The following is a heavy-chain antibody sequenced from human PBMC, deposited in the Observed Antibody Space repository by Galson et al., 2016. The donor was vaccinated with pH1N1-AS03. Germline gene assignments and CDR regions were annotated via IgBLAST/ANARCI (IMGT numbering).Heavy chain of an antibody. V-gene: IGHV1-18*01. D-gene: IGHD3-3*01. Sequence: SVKVSCKASGYIFVDYNIYWVRQAPGQGLEWMGWISTYNGNTDYAPMLQGRVTMTTDTSTNTAYMELRSLTSDDTAVYYCARDESGYMYWGQGTLVTVSS. CDR2: ISTYNGNT. CDR3: ARDESGYMY. J-gene: IGHJ4*02. CDR1: GYIFVDYN.